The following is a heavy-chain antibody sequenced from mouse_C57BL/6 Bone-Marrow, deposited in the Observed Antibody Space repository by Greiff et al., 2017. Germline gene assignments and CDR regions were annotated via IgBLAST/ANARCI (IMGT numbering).Heavy chain of an antibody. J-gene: IGHJ3*01. CDR1: GYAFTNYL. CDR3: ATGAWLDY. Sequence: QVQLQQSGAELVRPGTSVKVSCKASGYAFTNYLLEWVKQRPGQGLEWIGVINPGSGGTNYNEKFKGKATLTADKSSSTAYMQLIRLTSADTAVYFCATGAWLDYWGQGTLVTVSA. V-gene: IGHV1-54*01. D-gene: IGHD4-1*01. CDR2: INPGSGGT.